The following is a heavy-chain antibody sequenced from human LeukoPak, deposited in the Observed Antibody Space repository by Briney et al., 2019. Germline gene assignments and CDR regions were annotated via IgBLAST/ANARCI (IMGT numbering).Heavy chain of an antibody. V-gene: IGHV3-30*02. D-gene: IGHD4-23*01. J-gene: IGHJ4*02. CDR2: IRYDGSNK. CDR1: GFTFSSYG. CDR3: ATDYGANSGGFDY. Sequence: GGSPRLSCAASGFTFSSYGMHWVRQAPGKGLEWVAFIRYDGSNKYYADSVKGRFTISRDNSKNTLYLQMNSLRAEDTAVYYCATDYGANSGGFDYWGQGTLVTVSS.